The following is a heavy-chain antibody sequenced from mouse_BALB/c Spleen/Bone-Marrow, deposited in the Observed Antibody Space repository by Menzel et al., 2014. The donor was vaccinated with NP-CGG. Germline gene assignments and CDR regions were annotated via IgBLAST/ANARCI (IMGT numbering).Heavy chain of an antibody. V-gene: IGHV14-3*02. Sequence: VQLQQSGAELVKPGASVKLSCTASGFNIKDTYMHWVRQRPEQGLEWIGRIDPANGNTKYDPKFQGKATITADTSSNTAYLQLSSLTSEDTAVYYCASYYYGRSPFTYWGQGTLVTVSA. D-gene: IGHD1-1*01. CDR2: IDPANGNT. CDR3: ASYYYGRSPFTY. CDR1: GFNIKDTY. J-gene: IGHJ3*01.